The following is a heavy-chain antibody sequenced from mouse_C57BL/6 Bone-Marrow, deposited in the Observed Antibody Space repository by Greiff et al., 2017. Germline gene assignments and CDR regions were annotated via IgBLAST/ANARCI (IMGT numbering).Heavy chain of an antibody. J-gene: IGHJ4*01. D-gene: IGHD1-1*01. CDR1: GYSFTDYN. CDR3: ASSAYYGTPDY. V-gene: IGHV1-39*01. Sequence: VQLKESGPELVKPGASVKISCKASGYSFTDYNMNWVKQSNGTSLEWIGVINPNYGTTSYNQKFKGKATLTVDQSSSTAYMQLNSLTSEDSAVFVSASSAYYGTPDYWGQGTSVTVSS. CDR2: INPNYGTT.